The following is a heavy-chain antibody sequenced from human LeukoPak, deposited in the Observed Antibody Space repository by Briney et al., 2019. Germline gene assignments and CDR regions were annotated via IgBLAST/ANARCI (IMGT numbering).Heavy chain of an antibody. CDR2: INHSGST. J-gene: IGHJ4*02. V-gene: IGHV4-34*01. Sequence: PSETLSLTCAVYGGSFSGYYWSWIRQPPGKGLEWIGEINHSGSTNYNPSLKCRVTISVDTSKNQFSLKLSSVTAADTAVYNCARGGDCSGGSCYFRDFDYWGQGTLVTVSS. D-gene: IGHD2-15*01. CDR1: GGSFSGYY. CDR3: ARGGDCSGGSCYFRDFDY.